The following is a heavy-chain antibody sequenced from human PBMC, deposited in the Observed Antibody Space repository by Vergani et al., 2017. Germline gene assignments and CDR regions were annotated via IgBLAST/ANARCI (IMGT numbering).Heavy chain of an antibody. CDR2: VDPEDGET. CDR1: GYTFTDYY. V-gene: IGHV1-69-2*01. D-gene: IGHD2-2*01. Sequence: EVQLVQSGAEVKKPGATVKISCKVSGYTFTDYYMHWVQQAPGKGLEWMVLVDPEDGETIYAEKFQGRVTITADTSTDTAYMELSSLRSEDTAVYYWATGPGGLYCSSTSCYRRNWFDPWGQGTLVTVSS. J-gene: IGHJ5*02. CDR3: ATGPGGLYCSSTSCYRRNWFDP.